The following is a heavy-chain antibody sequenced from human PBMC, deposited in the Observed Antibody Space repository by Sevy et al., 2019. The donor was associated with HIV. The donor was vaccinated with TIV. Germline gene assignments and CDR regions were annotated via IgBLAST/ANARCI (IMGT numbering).Heavy chain of an antibody. CDR2: MNPNSGNT. CDR3: AREERKAAAGTYYYYGMDV. V-gene: IGHV1-8*01. Sequence: ASVKVSCKASGYTFTSYDINWVRQATGQGLEWMGWMNPNSGNTGYAQKFQGRVTMTRNTSISTAYMELSSLRSEDTAVYYCAREERKAAAGTYYYYGMDVWGQGTTVTVSS. J-gene: IGHJ6*02. CDR1: GYTFTSYD. D-gene: IGHD6-13*01.